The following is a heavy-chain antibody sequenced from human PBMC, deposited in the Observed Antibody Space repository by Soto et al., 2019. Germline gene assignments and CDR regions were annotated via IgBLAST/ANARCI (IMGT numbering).Heavy chain of an antibody. D-gene: IGHD4-17*01. Sequence: VQLVESGGGVVQPGRSLRLSCAASGFTFSSYGMHWVRQAPGKGLEWVGVISYDGSNKYYADSVKGRFTISRDNSKNTLYLQMDSLRAEDTAVYYCAKENYGDYGGYDYWGQGTLVTVSS. V-gene: IGHV3-30*18. J-gene: IGHJ4*02. CDR2: ISYDGSNK. CDR3: AKENYGDYGGYDY. CDR1: GFTFSSYG.